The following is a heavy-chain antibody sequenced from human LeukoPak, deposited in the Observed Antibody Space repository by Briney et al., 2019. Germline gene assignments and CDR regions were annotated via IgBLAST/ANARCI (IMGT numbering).Heavy chain of an antibody. CDR3: TRGVLGEVDY. Sequence: GGSLRLSCAASGFSFGDYYMSWIRQAPGKGLEWVSSISSSSSYIYYADSVKGRFTISRDNAKNSLYLQMNSLRAEDTAVYYCTRGVLGEVDYWGQGTLVTVSS. D-gene: IGHD3-16*01. J-gene: IGHJ4*02. CDR2: ISSSSSYI. CDR1: GFSFGDYY. V-gene: IGHV3-11*06.